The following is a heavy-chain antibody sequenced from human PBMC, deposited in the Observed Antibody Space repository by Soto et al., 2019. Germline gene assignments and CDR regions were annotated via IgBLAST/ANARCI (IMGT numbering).Heavy chain of an antibody. J-gene: IGHJ3*01. D-gene: IGHD6-13*01. CDR2: ISAGGQTK. CDR3: ARDGYSSTWYANAFDV. V-gene: IGHV3-48*03. CDR1: GFTFSNYE. Sequence: EVQLVESGGDLVQPGGSLRLSCAASGFTFSNYEMNWVRQAPGKGLEWVSYISAGGQTKYYADSGKGRFSISRDSANTALYLHMTSLRAEDTALYFCARDGYSSTWYANAFDVWGQGTMVTVSS.